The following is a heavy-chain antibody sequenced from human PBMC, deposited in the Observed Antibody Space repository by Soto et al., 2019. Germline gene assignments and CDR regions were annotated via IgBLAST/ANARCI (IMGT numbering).Heavy chain of an antibody. J-gene: IGHJ3*02. Sequence: GSLRLSCADSRFTFSSYSMNWVRQAPGKGLEWVSYISSSSSTIYYADSVKGRFTISRDNAKNSLYLQMNSLRDEDTAVYYCARAEPYRSSWFHAFDIWGQGT. D-gene: IGHD6-13*01. V-gene: IGHV3-48*02. CDR2: ISSSSSTI. CDR3: ARAEPYRSSWFHAFDI. CDR1: RFTFSSYS.